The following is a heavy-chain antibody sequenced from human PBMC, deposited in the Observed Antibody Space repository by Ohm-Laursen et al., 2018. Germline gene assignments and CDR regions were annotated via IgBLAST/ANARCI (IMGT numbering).Heavy chain of an antibody. J-gene: IGHJ4*02. Sequence: GSLRLSCSASGFTFSNYAMHWVRQAPGKGLERVSGITSSGDSTYYADSVKGRFTISRDNSKNTLFLQINSLRAEDSAIYYCVKDASAVTAYYYDCWGQGTLVTVSS. V-gene: IGHV3-23*01. D-gene: IGHD2-21*02. CDR2: ITSSGDST. CDR3: VKDASAVTAYYYDC. CDR1: GFTFSNYA.